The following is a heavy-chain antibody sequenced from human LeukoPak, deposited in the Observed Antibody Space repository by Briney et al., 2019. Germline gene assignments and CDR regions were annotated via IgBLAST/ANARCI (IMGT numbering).Heavy chain of an antibody. Sequence: PGGSLRLSCAASGFTFSSYSMNWVRQAPGKGLEWVSSISSSSSYIYYADSVKGRFTISRDDAKNSLYLQMNSLRAEDTAVYYCAREHILTGFDYWGQGTLVTVSS. J-gene: IGHJ4*02. CDR2: ISSSSSYI. V-gene: IGHV3-21*01. D-gene: IGHD3-9*01. CDR3: AREHILTGFDY. CDR1: GFTFSSYS.